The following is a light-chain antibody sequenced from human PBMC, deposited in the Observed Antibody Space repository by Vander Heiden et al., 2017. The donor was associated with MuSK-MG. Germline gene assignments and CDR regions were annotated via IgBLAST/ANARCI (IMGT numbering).Light chain of an antibody. CDR1: NPNIGAGYD. V-gene: IGLV1-40*01. J-gene: IGLJ3*02. CDR3: QSFDTSLSALV. Sequence: QSVLTQPPSVSGAPGQRVTISCTGSNPNIGAGYDVHGHQLLPGTAPNLLIFGNTNRPSGVPDRFSGSKSGTSASLAITGLQAEDEGDYYCQSFDTSLSALVFGGGTKLTVL. CDR2: GNT.